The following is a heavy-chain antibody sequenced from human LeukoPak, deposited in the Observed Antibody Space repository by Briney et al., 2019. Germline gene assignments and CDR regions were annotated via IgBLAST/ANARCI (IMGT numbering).Heavy chain of an antibody. CDR3: ARELVGFSWFDP. D-gene: IGHD6-6*01. CDR1: GDYIRSGGYY. Sequence: SSQTLSLTCTVSGDYIRSGGYYWSWIRQHPGRGLEWIGYVYYSGSTYFNPSLKGRLTISVDTSKNQFSLKLSSVTAADTAVYYCARELVGFSWFDPWGQGTLVTVSS. J-gene: IGHJ5*02. CDR2: VYYSGST. V-gene: IGHV4-31*03.